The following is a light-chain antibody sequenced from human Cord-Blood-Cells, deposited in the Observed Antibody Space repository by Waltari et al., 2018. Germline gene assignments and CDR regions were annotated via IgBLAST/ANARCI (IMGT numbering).Light chain of an antibody. CDR2: CAS. Sequence: EIVMTQPPATLSVSPGDRATLSCRASPSVSSNLAWYQQKPGQAPRLRIYCASTRATGIPARFSGSGSGTEFTLAISSLQSEEFAVYYCQQYNNWPPWTFGQGTKVEIK. V-gene: IGKV3-15*01. CDR1: PSVSSN. J-gene: IGKJ1*01. CDR3: QQYNNWPPWT.